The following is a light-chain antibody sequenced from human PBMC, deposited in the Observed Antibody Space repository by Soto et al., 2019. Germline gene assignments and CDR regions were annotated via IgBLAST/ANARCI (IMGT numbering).Light chain of an antibody. CDR1: QSVGYH. CDR3: QQYDQWPLT. CDR2: GES. V-gene: IGKV3D-15*01. J-gene: IGKJ4*01. Sequence: EILMTQSPATLSVSPGERATLSCRASQSVGYHLAWYQQKVGQAPRLLIYGESTRATAIPARFSGSGSATEFILTISSLQSEDSAVYYCQQYDQWPLTFGGGTKVEI.